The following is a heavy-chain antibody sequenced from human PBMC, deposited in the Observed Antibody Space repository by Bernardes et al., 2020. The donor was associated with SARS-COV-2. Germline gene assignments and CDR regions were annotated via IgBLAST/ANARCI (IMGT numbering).Heavy chain of an antibody. D-gene: IGHD3-3*01. CDR1: GFTFSGST. Sequence: GGSLRLSCAASGFTFSGSTIHWVRKASGKGLEWVGRIRSKTNNYATAYAASVQGRFTISRDDSKNTAYLQMNSLKSEDTAVYYCSRHRYDFWSEGWFDPWGQGTLVTVSS. V-gene: IGHV3-73*01. CDR2: IRSKTNNYAT. J-gene: IGHJ5*02. CDR3: SRHRYDFWSEGWFDP.